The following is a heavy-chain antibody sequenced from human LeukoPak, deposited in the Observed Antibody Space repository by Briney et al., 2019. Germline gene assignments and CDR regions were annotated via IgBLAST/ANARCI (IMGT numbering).Heavy chain of an antibody. CDR3: ARAATRVSGMDV. CDR1: GGSVSSGNYY. CDR2: IYTSGST. V-gene: IGHV4-61*02. Sequence: NTSETLSLTCTVSGGSVSSGNYYWTWIRQPAGKGLEWIGRIYTSGSTNYNPSLKSRVTISIDASKNQFSLRLSSVTAADTAVYYCARAATRVSGMDVWGQGTTVTVSS. J-gene: IGHJ6*02. D-gene: IGHD1-26*01.